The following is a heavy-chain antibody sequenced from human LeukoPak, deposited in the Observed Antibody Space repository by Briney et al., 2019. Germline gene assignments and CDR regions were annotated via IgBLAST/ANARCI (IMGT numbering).Heavy chain of an antibody. Sequence: GGSLRLSCVASGFSFGNYAMSWVRQAPGRGPQWVSQISGTGGATWYAGFARDRFTISRDNSKKTLYLQMSGLRVEDTAMYYCVKDPRDTYGTNWFVSWGQGTLLIVSS. V-gene: IGHV3-23*01. CDR2: ISGTGGAT. D-gene: IGHD2-21*01. CDR1: GFSFGNYA. CDR3: VKDPRDTYGTNWFVS. J-gene: IGHJ5*01.